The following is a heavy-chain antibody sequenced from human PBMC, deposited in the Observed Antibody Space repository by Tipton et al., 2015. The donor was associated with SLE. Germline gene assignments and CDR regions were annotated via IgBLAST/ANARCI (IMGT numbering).Heavy chain of an antibody. CDR2: IYYSGST. D-gene: IGHD2-15*01. CDR3: ARGGCSGGSCYSSRNAFDI. Sequence: TLSLTCTVSGGPISSSSYYWGWIRQPPGKGLEWIGSIYYSGSTYYNPSLKSRVTISVDTSKNQFSLKLSSVTAADTAVYYCARGGCSGGSCYSSRNAFDIWGQRIMVTVSS. V-gene: IGHV4-39*07. J-gene: IGHJ3*02. CDR1: GGPISSSSYY.